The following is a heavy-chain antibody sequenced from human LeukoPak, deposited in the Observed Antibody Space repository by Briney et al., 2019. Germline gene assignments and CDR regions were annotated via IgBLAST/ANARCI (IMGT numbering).Heavy chain of an antibody. J-gene: IGHJ4*02. D-gene: IGHD6-6*01. CDR3: ARDPFIEGAARLAYFDY. Sequence: GGSLRLSCAASGFTFSSYAMHWVRQAPGKGLEWVAVISYDGSNKYYADSVKGRFTISRDNSKNTLYLQMNSLRVEDTAVYYCARDPFIEGAARLAYFDYWGQGTLVTVSS. CDR1: GFTFSSYA. V-gene: IGHV3-30-3*01. CDR2: ISYDGSNK.